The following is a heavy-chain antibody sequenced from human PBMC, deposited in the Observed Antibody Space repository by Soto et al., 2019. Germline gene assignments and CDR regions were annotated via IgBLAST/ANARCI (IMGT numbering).Heavy chain of an antibody. CDR3: AKDPGLRVVTYYFDY. D-gene: IGHD3-22*01. CDR2: ISGSGGST. J-gene: IGHJ4*02. Sequence: GGSLRLSCAASGFTFSSYAMSWVRQAPGKGLEWVSAISGSGGSTYYADSVKGRFTISRDNSKNTLYLQMNSLRAEDTAVYYCAKDPGLRVVTYYFDYWGQGTLVTVSS. V-gene: IGHV3-23*01. CDR1: GFTFSSYA.